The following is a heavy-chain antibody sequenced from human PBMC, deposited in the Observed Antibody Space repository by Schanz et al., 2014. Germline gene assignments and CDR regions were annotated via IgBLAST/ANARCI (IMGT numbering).Heavy chain of an antibody. Sequence: VQLVESGGGLVQPGGSLRLSCAASGFSLSSYAMYWVRQAPGRGLEYVSAISSNGAGTNYANSVRGRFTISRDNSKNTLYLQLNSLRAEDTAVYYCAKESREQRIDYWGQGTLVTVSS. CDR3: AKESREQRIDY. V-gene: IGHV3-64*04. J-gene: IGHJ4*02. CDR1: GFSLSSYA. CDR2: ISSNGAGT. D-gene: IGHD1-26*01.